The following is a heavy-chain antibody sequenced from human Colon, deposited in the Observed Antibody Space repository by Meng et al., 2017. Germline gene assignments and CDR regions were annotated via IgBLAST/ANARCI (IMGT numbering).Heavy chain of an antibody. V-gene: IGHV4-34*01. CDR3: ARERLSSGWYGGRWFDP. CDR2: INHSGST. Sequence: QVPLQQGGAGLLQPSETLSLTCAVYGGSFSCYYWSWIRQPPGKGLEWIGEINHSGSTNYNPSLKSRVTISVDTSKNQFSLKLSSVTAADTAVYYCARERLSSGWYGGRWFDPWGQGTLVTVSS. D-gene: IGHD6-19*01. J-gene: IGHJ5*02. CDR1: GGSFSCYY.